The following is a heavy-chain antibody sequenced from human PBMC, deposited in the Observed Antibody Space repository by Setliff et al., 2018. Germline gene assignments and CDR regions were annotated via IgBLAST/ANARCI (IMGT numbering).Heavy chain of an antibody. CDR3: VRDRTAYSYGLDV. CDR2: IYHNGNT. V-gene: IGHV4-34*01. D-gene: IGHD5-18*01. J-gene: IGHJ6*02. Sequence: SSETLSLTCAVYGGSFSGYSWTWIRQPPGKGLEWIGYIYHNGNTNFNPSLKTRVTMSVDTSKNQFALNLKSVTAADTAVYYCVRDRTAYSYGLDVWGQGTTVTVS. CDR1: GGSFSGYS.